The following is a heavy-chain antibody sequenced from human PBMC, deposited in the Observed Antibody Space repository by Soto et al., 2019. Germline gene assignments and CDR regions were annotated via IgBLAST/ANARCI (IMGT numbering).Heavy chain of an antibody. V-gene: IGHV4-39*01. CDR2: IYYSGST. D-gene: IGHD3-22*01. CDR1: GVSISSSSYY. J-gene: IGHJ6*02. Sequence: SETLSLTCTVSGVSISSSSYYWGWIRQPPGKGLEWIGSIYYSGSTYYNPSLKSRVTISVDTSKNQFSLKLSSVTAADTAVYYCARRLYYDSSGFEGGGMDVWGQGTTVTVSS. CDR3: ARRLYYDSSGFEGGGMDV.